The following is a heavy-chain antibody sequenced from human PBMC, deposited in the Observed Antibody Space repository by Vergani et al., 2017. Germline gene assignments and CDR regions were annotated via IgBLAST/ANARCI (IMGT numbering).Heavy chain of an antibody. CDR3: AKSVLRYVDWSTRGGDAFDI. CDR2: IIPIFGTA. J-gene: IGHJ3*02. Sequence: QVQLVQSGAEVKKPGSSVKVSCKASGGTFSSYAISWVRQAPGQGREWMGGIIPIFGTANYAQKFQGRVTITADKSTSTAYMELSSLRSEDTAVYYCAKSVLRYVDWSTRGGDAFDIWGQGTMVTVSS. V-gene: IGHV1-69*06. D-gene: IGHD3-9*01. CDR1: GGTFSSYA.